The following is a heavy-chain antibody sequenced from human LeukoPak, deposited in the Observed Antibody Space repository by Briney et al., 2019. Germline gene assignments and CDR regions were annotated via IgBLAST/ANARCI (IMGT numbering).Heavy chain of an antibody. J-gene: IGHJ3*02. V-gene: IGHV4-4*07. CDR1: GGSISSYY. Sequence: PSETLSLTCAVSGGSISSYYWSWIRQPAGKGLEWIGRIYTSGSTNYNPSLKSRVTMSVDTSKNQFSLKLSSVTAADTAVYYCARVREGRAVAGPGEDAFDIWGQGTMVTVSS. CDR2: IYTSGST. CDR3: ARVREGRAVAGPGEDAFDI. D-gene: IGHD6-19*01.